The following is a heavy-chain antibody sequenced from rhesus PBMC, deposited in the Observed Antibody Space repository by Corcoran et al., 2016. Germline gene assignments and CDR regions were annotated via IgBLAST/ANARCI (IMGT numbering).Heavy chain of an antibody. J-gene: IGHJ5-2*02. CDR2: LRHKAHAGTA. CDR3: ARSGNSLDV. CDR1: GVTFSDYY. V-gene: IGHV3-116*02. Sequence: EVRLVESGGGLVQPGGSLRLSWAASGVTFSDYYLSWVRQDPGKGPEGLGFLRHKAHAGTAEYAPSVKGRFTISRDDSNSIASLQMNSLNPEATAVYYCARSGNSLDVWGRGVLVTVSS.